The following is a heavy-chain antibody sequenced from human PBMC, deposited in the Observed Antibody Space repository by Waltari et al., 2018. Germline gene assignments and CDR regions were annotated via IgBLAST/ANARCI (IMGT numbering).Heavy chain of an antibody. CDR3: ARARGVRRPFDY. D-gene: IGHD1-1*01. J-gene: IGHJ4*02. Sequence: QVQLQQWGAGLLKPSETLSLTCAVYGGSFSGYYWSWIRQPPGKGLEWIGEINHSGSTNYNPALKSRVTRSVDTAKNQCSRKLSSGTAADTALYYWARARGVRRPFDYWGQGTLVTVSS. CDR2: INHSGST. CDR1: GGSFSGYY. V-gene: IGHV4-34*01.